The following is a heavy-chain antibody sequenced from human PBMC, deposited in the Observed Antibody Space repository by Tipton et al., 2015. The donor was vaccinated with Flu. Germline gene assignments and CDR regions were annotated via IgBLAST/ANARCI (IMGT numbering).Heavy chain of an antibody. J-gene: IGHJ4*02. CDR1: GGSISSYY. CDR2: IYYSGST. CDR3: ASGLYDSSGYPH. V-gene: IGHV4-59*01. D-gene: IGHD3-22*01. Sequence: LRLSCTVSGGSISSYYWSWIRQPPGKGLEWIGYIYYSGSTNYNPSLKSRVTISVDTSKNQFSLKLSSVTAADTAVYYCASGLYDSSGYPHWGQGTLVTGSS.